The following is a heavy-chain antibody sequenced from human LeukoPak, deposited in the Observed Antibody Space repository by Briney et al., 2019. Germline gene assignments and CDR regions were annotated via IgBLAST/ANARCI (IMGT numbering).Heavy chain of an antibody. CDR2: ISSSSSNI. V-gene: IGHV3-48*01. Sequence: GGSLSLSCAASGFTFSSYSMNWVRQAPGKGLEWVSYISSSSSNIYYADSVKGRFTISRDNAKNSLYLQMNSLRAEDTAVYYCARNYYYYVDVWGKGTTVTVSS. CDR1: GFTFSSYS. J-gene: IGHJ6*03. CDR3: ARNYYYYVDV.